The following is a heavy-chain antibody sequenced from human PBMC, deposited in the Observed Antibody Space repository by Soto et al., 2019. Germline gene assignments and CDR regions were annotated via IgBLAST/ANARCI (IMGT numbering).Heavy chain of an antibody. Sequence: GASVKVSCKASGYTFTSYGISWVRQAPGQGIEWMGWISAYNGNTNYAQKLQGRVTMTTDTSTSTAYMELRSLRSDDTAVYYCARVDYDVLTGYYKRPRAYSGQGTLVTVSS. J-gene: IGHJ1*01. CDR3: ARVDYDVLTGYYKRPRAY. V-gene: IGHV1-18*01. CDR1: GYTFTSYG. CDR2: ISAYNGNT. D-gene: IGHD3-9*01.